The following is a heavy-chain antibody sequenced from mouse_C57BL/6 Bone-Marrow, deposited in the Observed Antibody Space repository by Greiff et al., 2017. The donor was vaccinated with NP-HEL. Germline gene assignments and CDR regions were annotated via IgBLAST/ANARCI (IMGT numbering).Heavy chain of an antibody. CDR1: GFNIKDDY. V-gene: IGHV14-4*01. CDR2: IDPENGDT. CDR3: TQGSSYFDY. J-gene: IGHJ2*01. Sequence: VQLQQSGAELVRPGASVKLSCTASGFNIKDDYMHWVKQSPEQGLEWIGWIDPENGDTEYASKFQGKATITADTSSNTAYLQLSSLTSEDTAVYYCTQGSSYFDYWGQGTTLTVSS. D-gene: IGHD1-1*01.